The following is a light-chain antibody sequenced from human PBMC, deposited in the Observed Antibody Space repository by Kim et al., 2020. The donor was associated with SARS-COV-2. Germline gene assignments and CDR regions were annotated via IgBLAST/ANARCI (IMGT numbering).Light chain of an antibody. V-gene: IGLV2-14*04. CDR2: DVS. Sequence: HTITSSCTVASSDIGTYTFVSLSQQHPGKAPNLLIYDVSTRPSVVSDLFSGSKSGNTASLSISGLQAEDEADYFCSSHIGSSTWVFGGVTQLTVL. J-gene: IGLJ3*02. CDR1: SSDIGTYTF. CDR3: SSHIGSSTWV.